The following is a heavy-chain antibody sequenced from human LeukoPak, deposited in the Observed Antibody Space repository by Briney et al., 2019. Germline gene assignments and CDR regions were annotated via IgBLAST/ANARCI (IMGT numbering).Heavy chain of an antibody. CDR3: ARDGEYRTGWYYCEN. CDR2: IWYDGSNK. CDR1: GFTFSDYG. V-gene: IGHV3-33*01. J-gene: IGHJ4*02. Sequence: QSGGSLRLSRAASGFTFSDYGMHWVRQAPGKGLEWVAIIWYDGSNKYYADSVKGRFTISRDNSKNTLYLQMNSLRAEDTAIYYCARDGEYRTGWYYCENWGQGTLVTVSS. D-gene: IGHD6-13*01.